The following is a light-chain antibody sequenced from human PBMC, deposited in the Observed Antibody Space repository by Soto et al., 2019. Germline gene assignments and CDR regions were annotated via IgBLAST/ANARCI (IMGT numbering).Light chain of an antibody. CDR2: DVS. CDR1: SSDVGGYNY. CDR3: SSYTSSSTPVV. Sequence: QSALTQPASVSGSPGQSITISCTGTSSDVGGYNYVSWYQQHPGKAPKLMIYDVSNRPSGVSNRFSGSKSGNTASLTIPGLQAEDEADYYCSSYTSSSTPVVFGGGTKVTVL. V-gene: IGLV2-14*01. J-gene: IGLJ2*01.